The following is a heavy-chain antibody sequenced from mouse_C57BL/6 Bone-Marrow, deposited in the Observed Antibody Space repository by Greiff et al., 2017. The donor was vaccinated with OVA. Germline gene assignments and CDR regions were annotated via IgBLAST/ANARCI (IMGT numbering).Heavy chain of an antibody. CDR1: GFNIKDDY. D-gene: IGHD2-5*01. J-gene: IGHJ2*01. CDR3: TTLAFSNYVSLYYFGY. CDR2: IDPENGDT. Sequence: EVQLQQSGAELVRPGASVKLSCTASGFNIKDDYMHWVKQRPEQGLAWIGWIDPENGDTEYAPKFQGKATITADTSSTTAYLPLSSLTSEDTAVNYWTTLAFSNYVSLYYFGYWDRGTALTVSS. V-gene: IGHV14-4*01.